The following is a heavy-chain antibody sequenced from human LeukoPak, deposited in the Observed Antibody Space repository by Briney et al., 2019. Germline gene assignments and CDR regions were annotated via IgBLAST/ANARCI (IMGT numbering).Heavy chain of an antibody. CDR1: GDPVSNYY. D-gene: IGHD2-15*01. CDR3: ARYGVVIASTFYYMDV. V-gene: IGHV4-59*02. CDR2: MHPGGTT. Sequence: SETLSLTCTVSGDPVSNYYWSWIRQSPGKGLEWIAFMHPGGTTKYSPSLMSRVAMSVDTSNNQFSLTLTSLTAADTAVYYCARYGVVIASTFYYMDVWGKGTAVTVSS. J-gene: IGHJ6*03.